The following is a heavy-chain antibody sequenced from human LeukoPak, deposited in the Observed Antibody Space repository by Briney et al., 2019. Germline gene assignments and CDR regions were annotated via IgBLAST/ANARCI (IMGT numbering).Heavy chain of an antibody. CDR2: IGIRGDT. CDR1: GFTFIDYD. CDR3: ARGGIQVSGIDEFDY. Sequence: GGSLRLSCAASGFTFIDYDMHWVRHVIGKGLEWVSAIGIRGDTHYSGSVRGRFTISRENAESSLYLQMNSLRAEDTAVYYCARGGIQVSGIDEFDYWGQGTLVTVSS. D-gene: IGHD6-19*01. V-gene: IGHV3-13*01. J-gene: IGHJ4*02.